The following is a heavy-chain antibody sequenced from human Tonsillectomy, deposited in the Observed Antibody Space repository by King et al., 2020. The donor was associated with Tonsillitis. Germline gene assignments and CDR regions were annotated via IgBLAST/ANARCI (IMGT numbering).Heavy chain of an antibody. CDR2: IIPILGLI. Sequence: QLVQSGAEVKKPGSSVKVSCKASGGTFSSYAISWVRQAPGQGLEWMGRIIPILGLINYAQKFQGRVTITADKSTNTAYMELSSLRSEDTAVYYCARGHSLVRGVINYGLDVWGQGTTVTVSS. CDR3: ARGHSLVRGVINYGLDV. CDR1: GGTFSSYA. V-gene: IGHV1-69*09. J-gene: IGHJ6*02. D-gene: IGHD3-10*01.